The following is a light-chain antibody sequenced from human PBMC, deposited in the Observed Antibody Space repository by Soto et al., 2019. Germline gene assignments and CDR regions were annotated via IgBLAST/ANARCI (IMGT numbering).Light chain of an antibody. CDR1: SSDVGGYNY. Sequence: QSALTQPPSASGSPGQSVTISCTGTSSDVGGYNYVSWYQQHPGKAPKLMIYEVSKRPSGVPDRFSGSKSGNTASLTVSGLQAEDEPDYYCSSYAGSNNFRVFGTGTKLTVL. J-gene: IGLJ1*01. CDR3: SSYAGSNNFRV. CDR2: EVS. V-gene: IGLV2-8*01.